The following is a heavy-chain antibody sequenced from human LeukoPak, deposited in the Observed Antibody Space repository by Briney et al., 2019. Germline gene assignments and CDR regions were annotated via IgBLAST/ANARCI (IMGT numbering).Heavy chain of an antibody. Sequence: ASVKVSCKASGYSFTSSGISWVRQAPGQGLEWMGWINPNSGGTNYAQKFQGRVTMTRDTSISTAYMELSRLRSDDAAVYYCARDMDIVVVPATGHFDYWGQGTLVTVSS. CDR3: ARDMDIVVVPATGHFDY. V-gene: IGHV1-2*02. CDR2: INPNSGGT. J-gene: IGHJ4*02. CDR1: GYSFTSSG. D-gene: IGHD2-2*03.